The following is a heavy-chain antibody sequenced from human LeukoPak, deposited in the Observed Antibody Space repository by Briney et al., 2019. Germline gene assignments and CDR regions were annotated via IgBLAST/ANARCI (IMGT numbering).Heavy chain of an antibody. CDR3: ATAGAGYNFFGLD. D-gene: IGHD5-24*01. J-gene: IGHJ4*02. CDR2: IHNSGSTI. CDR1: GFTFSTYS. V-gene: IGHV3-48*02. Sequence: GGSLRLSCAPSGFTFSTYSMNWVRQAPGKGLECVSYIHNSGSTIYYADSVKGRFTISRDNARNSLFLLMNSLRDEDTAIYYCATAGAGYNFFGLDWGQGTLVTVSS.